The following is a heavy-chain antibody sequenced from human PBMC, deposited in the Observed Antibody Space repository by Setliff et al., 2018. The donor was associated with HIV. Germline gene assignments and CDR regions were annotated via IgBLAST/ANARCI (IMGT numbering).Heavy chain of an antibody. Sequence: SETLSLTCAVYGVSFSGYYWSWIRQPPGKGLEWIGEINHRGITNYSPSLKSRVTISIDTSKSQFSLKLTSVTAADTAVYYCARVSYSYDSTGYLYWGQGTLVTVSS. V-gene: IGHV4-34*01. CDR2: INHRGIT. CDR3: ARVSYSYDSTGYLY. D-gene: IGHD3-22*01. CDR1: GVSFSGYY. J-gene: IGHJ4*02.